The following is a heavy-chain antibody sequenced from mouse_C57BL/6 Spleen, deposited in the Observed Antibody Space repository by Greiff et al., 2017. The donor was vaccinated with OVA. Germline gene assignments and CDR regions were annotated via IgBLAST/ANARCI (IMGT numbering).Heavy chain of an antibody. CDR3: ARGAYYSNYLYYFDY. J-gene: IGHJ2*01. D-gene: IGHD2-5*01. CDR1: GYTFTSYW. Sequence: QVQLQQSGAELVKPGASVKLSCKASGYTFTSYWMHWVKQRPGQGLEWIGMIHPNSGSTNYNEKFKSKATLTVDKSSSTAYMQLSSLTSEDSAVYYCARGAYYSNYLYYFDYWGQGTTLTVSS. CDR2: IHPNSGST. V-gene: IGHV1-64*01.